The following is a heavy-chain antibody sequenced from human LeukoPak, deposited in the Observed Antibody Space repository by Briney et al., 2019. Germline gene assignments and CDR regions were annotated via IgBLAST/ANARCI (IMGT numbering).Heavy chain of an antibody. CDR1: GYTFTSYY. D-gene: IGHD3-10*01. CDR2: IDPSAGGT. Sequence: ASVKVSCKASGYTFTSYYIHWVRQAPGQGLEWMGIIDPSAGGTNYAQKFQGRVIMTRDMSTRTVYMELGSLRSEDTAVYYCASLGSGSSPIVDFDHWGQGTQVTVSS. J-gene: IGHJ4*02. CDR3: ASLGSGSSPIVDFDH. V-gene: IGHV1-46*01.